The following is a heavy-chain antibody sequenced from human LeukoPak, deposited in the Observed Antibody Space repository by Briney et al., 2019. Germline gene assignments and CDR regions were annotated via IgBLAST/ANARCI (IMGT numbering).Heavy chain of an antibody. CDR2: MYYSGST. CDR3: ARISIVVVPAYFDY. J-gene: IGHJ4*02. D-gene: IGHD2-2*01. Sequence: SETLSLTCTVSGGSISSSSYHWGWIRQPPGKGLEWIGSMYYSGSTYHNPSLKSRVTVSVDTSKNQFSLNLSSVTAADTAVYYCARISIVVVPAYFDYWGQGTLVTVSS. V-gene: IGHV4-39*01. CDR1: GGSISSSSYH.